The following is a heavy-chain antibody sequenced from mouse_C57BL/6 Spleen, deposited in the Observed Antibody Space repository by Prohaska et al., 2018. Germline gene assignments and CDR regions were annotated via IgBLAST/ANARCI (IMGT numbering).Heavy chain of an antibody. CDR2: ISSGSSTI. CDR1: GFTFSDYG. Sequence: GGGLVKPGGSLKLSCAASGFTFSDYGMHWVRQAPEKGLEWVAYISSGSSTIYYADTVKGRFTISRDNAKNTLFLQMTSLRSEDTAMYYCAKGITTVVGWYFDVWGTGTTVTVSS. J-gene: IGHJ1*03. D-gene: IGHD1-1*01. V-gene: IGHV5-17*01. CDR3: AKGITTVVGWYFDV.